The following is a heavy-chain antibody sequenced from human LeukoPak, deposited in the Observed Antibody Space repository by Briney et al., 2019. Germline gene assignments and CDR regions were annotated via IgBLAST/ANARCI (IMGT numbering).Heavy chain of an antibody. D-gene: IGHD4-17*01. CDR2: ISAYNGKT. J-gene: IGHJ4*02. CDR3: ARDWSTVSTPGY. CDR1: GHTFRSYG. Sequence: GSVRLSCKACGHTFRSYGMSWARQAPGQGVEGKGWISAYNGKTNYAQTLQGRVTMTTATSTSTAYMQLSSLRSDYTPVYYCARDWSTVSTPGYGARGTLVTVPS. V-gene: IGHV1-18*01.